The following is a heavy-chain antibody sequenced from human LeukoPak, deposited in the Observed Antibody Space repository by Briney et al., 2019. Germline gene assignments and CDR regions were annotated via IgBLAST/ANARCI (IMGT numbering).Heavy chain of an antibody. D-gene: IGHD3-22*01. J-gene: IGHJ6*03. CDR1: GGTFSSYA. CDR3: ARVGSRHYYDSSGYYSPDSYYYYYYHMDV. CDR2: IIPIFGTA. Sequence: SVKVSCKASGGTFSSYAISWVRQAPGQGLEWMGGIIPIFGTANYAQKFQGRVTITADESTSTAYMELSSLRSEDTAVYYCARVGSRHYYDSSGYYSPDSYYYYYYHMDVWGKGTTVTISS. V-gene: IGHV1-69*13.